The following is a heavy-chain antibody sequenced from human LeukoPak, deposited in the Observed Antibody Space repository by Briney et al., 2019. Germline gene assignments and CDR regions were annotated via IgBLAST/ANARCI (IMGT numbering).Heavy chain of an antibody. CDR3: ARAPDPRHYYYYMDV. CDR1: GGSISSYY. CDR2: IYTSGST. V-gene: IGHV4-4*07. D-gene: IGHD1-14*01. Sequence: PSETLSLTCTVSGGSISSYYWSWIRQPAGKGLEWIGRIYTSGSTNYNPSLKSRVTMSVDTSKNQFSLKLSSVTAADTAVYYCARAPDPRHYYYYMDVWGKGTTVTVSS. J-gene: IGHJ6*03.